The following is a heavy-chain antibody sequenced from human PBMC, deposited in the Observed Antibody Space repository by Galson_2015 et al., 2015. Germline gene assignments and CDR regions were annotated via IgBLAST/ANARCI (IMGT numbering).Heavy chain of an antibody. Sequence: SVKVSCKASGGTFSSYAISWVRQAPGQGLEWMGGIIPIFGTANYAQKFQGRVTITADESTSTAYMELSSLRSEDSAVYYCARDRLSSSSIEVQWSNAFDIWGQGTMVTVSS. CDR3: ARDRLSSSSIEVQWSNAFDI. D-gene: IGHD6-6*01. V-gene: IGHV1-69*13. CDR1: GGTFSSYA. J-gene: IGHJ3*02. CDR2: IIPIFGTA.